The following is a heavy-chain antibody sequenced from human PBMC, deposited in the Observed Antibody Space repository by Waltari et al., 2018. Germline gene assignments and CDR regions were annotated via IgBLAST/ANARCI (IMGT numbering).Heavy chain of an antibody. D-gene: IGHD3-22*01. CDR2: INHSGST. CDR3: ARRLSHYYYYMDV. CDR1: GGSFSGYY. Sequence: QVQLQQWGAGLLKPSETLSLTCAVYGGSFSGYYWSWIRQPPGNGLEWIGEINHSGSTNYNPSLKSRVTISVDTSKNQFSLKLSSVTAADTAVYYCARRLSHYYYYMDVWGKGTTVTVSS. J-gene: IGHJ6*03. V-gene: IGHV4-34*01.